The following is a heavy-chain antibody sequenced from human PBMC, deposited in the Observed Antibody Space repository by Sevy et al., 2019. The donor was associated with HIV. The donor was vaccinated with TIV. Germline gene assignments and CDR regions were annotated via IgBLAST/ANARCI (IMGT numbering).Heavy chain of an antibody. D-gene: IGHD4-4*01. J-gene: IGHJ4*02. CDR2: IKSETDGGAA. V-gene: IGHV3-15*01. CDR1: GITFSSAW. CDR3: TKDLGFYSSK. Sequence: GGSLRLSCAASGITFSSAWRSWVRLVPGKGLEWLGRIKSETDGGAADYAAAVKGRFTISRDDSKETLYLQLNSLKTEDTAVYYCTKDLGFYSSKWGQGTLVTVSS.